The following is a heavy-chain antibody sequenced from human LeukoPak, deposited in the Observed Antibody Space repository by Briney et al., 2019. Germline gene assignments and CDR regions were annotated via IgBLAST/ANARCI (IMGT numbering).Heavy chain of an antibody. V-gene: IGHV1-2*02. CDR3: ARALNYYYYGMDV. CDR2: INPNNGGT. CDR1: GYTFIDYY. Sequence: ASVKVSRKASGYTFIDYYIHWVRQAPGQGLEWMGWINPNNGGTNSAQKFQGRVTMTRDTSISTAYMELSRLRSDDTAVYYCARALNYYYYGMDVWGQGTTVTVSS. J-gene: IGHJ6*02.